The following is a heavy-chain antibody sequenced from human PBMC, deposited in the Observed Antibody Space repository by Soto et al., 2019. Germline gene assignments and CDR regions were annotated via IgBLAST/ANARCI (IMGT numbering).Heavy chain of an antibody. CDR3: ARGLTTVVFYYFDY. V-gene: IGHV3-23*01. J-gene: IGHJ4*02. D-gene: IGHD4-17*01. CDR1: GFIFSSYA. Sequence: PGGSLRLSCVASGFIFSSYAMSWVRQAPGKGLEWVSAISGSGGNTYYADSVKGRFTISRDNSKNTLYLQMNSLRAEDTAIYYCARGLTTVVFYYFDYWGQGTLVTVSS. CDR2: ISGSGGNT.